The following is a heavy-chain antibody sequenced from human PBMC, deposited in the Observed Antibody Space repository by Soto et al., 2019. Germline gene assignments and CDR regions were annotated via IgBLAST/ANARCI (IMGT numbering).Heavy chain of an antibody. V-gene: IGHV1-69*13. CDR2: IIPIFGTA. CDR1: GGTFSSYA. Sequence: SVKGSCKASGGTFSSYAISWVRQTPGQGLEWMGGIIPIFGTANYAQKFQGRVTITADESTSTAYMELSSLRSEDTAVYYCARDDGDSGYDFYYGMDVWGQGTTVTVSS. J-gene: IGHJ6*02. D-gene: IGHD5-12*01. CDR3: ARDDGDSGYDFYYGMDV.